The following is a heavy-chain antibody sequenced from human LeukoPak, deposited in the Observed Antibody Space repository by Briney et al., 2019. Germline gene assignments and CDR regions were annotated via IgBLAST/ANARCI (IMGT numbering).Heavy chain of an antibody. V-gene: IGHV3-11*06. CDR2: ISSSSSYT. D-gene: IGHD4-17*01. CDR1: GFTFSDYY. CDR3: ARDLDGDRGSGADY. Sequence: GGSLRLSCAASGFTFSDYYMSWIRQAPGKGLEWVSYISSSSSYTNYADSVKGRFTISRDNAKNSLYLQMNSLRAEDTAVHYCARDLDGDRGSGADYWGQGTLVTVSS. J-gene: IGHJ4*02.